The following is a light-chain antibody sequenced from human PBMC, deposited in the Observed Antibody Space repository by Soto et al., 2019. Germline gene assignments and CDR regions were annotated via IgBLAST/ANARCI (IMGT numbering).Light chain of an antibody. CDR1: QDISNY. CDR2: DVS. CDR3: LQYDNRPIS. J-gene: IGKJ5*01. Sequence: DIQMTQSPSSLSASIGDRVTITCQASQDISNYLNWYQQRPGKAPKLLIHDVSNLETGVPSRFSGSGSGIHFTFTISSLQPEDLGTYCCLQYDNRPISFGQGTRLEIK. V-gene: IGKV1-33*01.